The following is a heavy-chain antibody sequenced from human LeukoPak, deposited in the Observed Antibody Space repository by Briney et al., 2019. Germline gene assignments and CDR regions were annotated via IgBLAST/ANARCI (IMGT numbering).Heavy chain of an antibody. J-gene: IGHJ4*02. D-gene: IGHD6-19*01. Sequence: PGGSLRLSCIASGFTFSSDRMHWVRQAPGKGLEWVSVISGSGGSTYYADSVKGRFTISRDNSKNTLYLQMNSLRAEDTAVYYCAKTRHNIAVADPYYFDYWGQGTLVTVSS. CDR1: GFTFSSDR. V-gene: IGHV3-23*01. CDR2: ISGSGGST. CDR3: AKTRHNIAVADPYYFDY.